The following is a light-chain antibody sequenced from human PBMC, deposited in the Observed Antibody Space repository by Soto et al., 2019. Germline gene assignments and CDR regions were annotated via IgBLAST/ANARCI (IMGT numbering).Light chain of an antibody. CDR3: QQYNNWPPST. V-gene: IGKV3D-15*01. CDR1: QSVSSN. J-gene: IGKJ5*01. CDR2: GAS. Sequence: EVVLAQSPATLSVSPGESATLSWGASQSVSSNLAWYQQKPGQAPRLLLYGASTRATGIPARFSGSGSGTEFTLTISSLQSEDFAVYYCQQYNNWPPSTFGQGTRLEIK.